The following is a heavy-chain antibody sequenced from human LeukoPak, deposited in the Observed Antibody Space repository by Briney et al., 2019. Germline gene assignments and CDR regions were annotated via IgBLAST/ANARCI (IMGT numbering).Heavy chain of an antibody. J-gene: IGHJ5*02. CDR2: IKQDGSEK. D-gene: IGHD5-12*01. V-gene: IGHV3-7*01. CDR3: ARDDHGGYDSSYWFDP. CDR1: GFTFSSYW. Sequence: PGGSLRLSCAASGFTFSSYWMNWVRQAPGKGLEWVANIKQDGSEKYYVDSVKGRFTISRDNAKNSLYLQMNSLRAEDTAVYYCARDDHGGYDSSYWFDPWGQGTLVTVSS.